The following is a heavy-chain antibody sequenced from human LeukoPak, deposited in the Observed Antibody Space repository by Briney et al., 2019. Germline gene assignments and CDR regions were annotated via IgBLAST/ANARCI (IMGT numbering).Heavy chain of an antibody. Sequence: GGSLRLFCAASGFTFDDYAMNWVRQAPGKGLEWVSAISGSGGSTYYADSVKGRFTISRDNSKNTLYLQMNSLRAEDTAVYYCAKVGSSTSTPSEFDYWGQGTLVTVSS. CDR3: AKVGSSTSTPSEFDY. CDR1: GFTFDDYA. V-gene: IGHV3-23*01. J-gene: IGHJ4*02. CDR2: ISGSGGST. D-gene: IGHD2-2*01.